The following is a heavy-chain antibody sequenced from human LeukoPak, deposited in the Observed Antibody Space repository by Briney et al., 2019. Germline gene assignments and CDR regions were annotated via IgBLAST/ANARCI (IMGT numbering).Heavy chain of an antibody. CDR2: INPNNGAT. V-gene: IGHV1-2*02. J-gene: IGHJ6*03. D-gene: IGHD3-3*01. CDR1: GYTLTDYH. CDR3: ARARYETRIWPKSRYDYYHYMDV. Sequence: ASVKVSCKASGYTLTDYHIHWVRQAPGQGLEWMGWINPNNGATNYPQKFQGRVTITRDTSASTAYMELSSLRSEDMAVYYCARARYETRIWPKSRYDYYHYMDVWGKGTTVTVSS.